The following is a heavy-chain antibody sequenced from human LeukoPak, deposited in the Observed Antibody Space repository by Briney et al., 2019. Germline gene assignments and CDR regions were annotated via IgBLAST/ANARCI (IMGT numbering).Heavy chain of an antibody. D-gene: IGHD3-22*01. Sequence: GGSLRLSCAASGLTVSINYMSWVRQAPGKGLEWVSVIYSGGSTYYADSVKGRFTISRDNSKNTLYLQMNSLRAEDTAVYYCARDGYYYDSSGFFDYWGQGTLVTVSS. CDR2: IYSGGST. CDR3: ARDGYYYDSSGFFDY. J-gene: IGHJ4*02. CDR1: GLTVSINY. V-gene: IGHV3-66*01.